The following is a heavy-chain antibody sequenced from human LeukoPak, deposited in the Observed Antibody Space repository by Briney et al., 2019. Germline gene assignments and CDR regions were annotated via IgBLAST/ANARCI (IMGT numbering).Heavy chain of an antibody. V-gene: IGHV3-74*01. CDR2: IISDGTSA. D-gene: IGHD3-3*01. CDR3: ARVMGGITIFGVAPFDY. CDR1: GFTFSDYW. J-gene: IGHJ4*02. Sequence: GGSLRLSCAASGFTFSDYWMHWVRHAPGKGLVWVSRIISDGTSATYADFVKGRFTMSRDNAKNTLYLEMNSLRADDTAVYYCARVMGGITIFGVAPFDYWGQGTLVTVSS.